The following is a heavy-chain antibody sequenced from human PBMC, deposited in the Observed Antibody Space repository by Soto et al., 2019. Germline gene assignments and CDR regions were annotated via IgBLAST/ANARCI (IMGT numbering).Heavy chain of an antibody. CDR3: AKRGYSDSSDYRYFDY. CDR2: ISDSGGST. J-gene: IGHJ4*02. Sequence: EVQLLESGGGLVQPGGSLRLSCAASGFTFSSYAMSWVRQAPGKGLEWVSAISDSGGSTYYADSVKGRFTISRDNSKSTLCLQMNRLRAEDTAVYYCAKRGYSDSSDYRYFDYWGQGTLVTVSS. D-gene: IGHD3-22*01. V-gene: IGHV3-23*01. CDR1: GFTFSSYA.